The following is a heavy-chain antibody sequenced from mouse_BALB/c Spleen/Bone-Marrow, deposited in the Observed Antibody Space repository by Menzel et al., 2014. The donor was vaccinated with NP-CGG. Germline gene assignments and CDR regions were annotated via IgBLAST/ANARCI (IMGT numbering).Heavy chain of an antibody. J-gene: IGHJ4*01. CDR1: GFSLTNYG. V-gene: IGHV2-6-1*01. Sequence: VKLVESGPGLVAPSQCLSITCTISGFSLTNYGVHWVRQPPGKGLEWLVVIWSDGSTTDNSALKSRLSISKDNSKSQVFLKMNSLQTDDTAMYYRARHRYYAMDYWGQGTSVTVSS. CDR2: IWSDGST. CDR3: ARHRYYAMDY.